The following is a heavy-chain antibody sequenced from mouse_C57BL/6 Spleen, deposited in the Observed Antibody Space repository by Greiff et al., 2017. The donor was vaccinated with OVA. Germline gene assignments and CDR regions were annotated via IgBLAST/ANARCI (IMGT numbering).Heavy chain of an antibody. CDR2: ISSGGDYI. CDR3: TRDFGNYEGDYAMDY. V-gene: IGHV5-9-1*02. Sequence: EVQGVESGEGLVKPGGSLKLSCAASGFTFSSYAMSWVRQTPEKRLEWVAYISSGGDYIYYADTVKGRFTISRDNARNTMYLQMSSLKSEDTAMYYCTRDFGNYEGDYAMDYWGQGTSVTVSS. J-gene: IGHJ4*01. CDR1: GFTFSSYA. D-gene: IGHD2-1*01.